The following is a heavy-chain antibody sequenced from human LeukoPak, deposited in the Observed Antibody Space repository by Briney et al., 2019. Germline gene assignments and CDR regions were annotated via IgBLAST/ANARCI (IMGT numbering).Heavy chain of an antibody. Sequence: QPGGSLRLSCAASGFTFSSYAMSWVRQAPGKGLEWVAVISYDGSRYFADSVKGRFTISRDNSKNTLYLQMNSLRAEDTAVFYCARDRIAVAGPSSYYYYSMDVWGQGTTVTVSS. CDR2: ISYDGSR. CDR1: GFTFSSYA. J-gene: IGHJ6*02. D-gene: IGHD6-19*01. CDR3: ARDRIAVAGPSSYYYYSMDV. V-gene: IGHV3-30*04.